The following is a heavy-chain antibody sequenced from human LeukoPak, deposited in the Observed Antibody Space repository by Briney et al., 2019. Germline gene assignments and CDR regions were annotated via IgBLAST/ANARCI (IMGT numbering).Heavy chain of an antibody. V-gene: IGHV4-4*07. Sequence: SETLSLTCTVSGGSVSGYYRSWIRQPAGEGLEWIGRIYGSGSTSYNPSLQSRVTISVDKSKNQFSLKLTSVTAADTAVYYCARDAYSRSYYWFDPWGQGTLVTVSS. CDR1: GGSVSGYY. J-gene: IGHJ5*02. CDR3: ARDAYSRSYYWFDP. CDR2: IYGSGST. D-gene: IGHD6-13*01.